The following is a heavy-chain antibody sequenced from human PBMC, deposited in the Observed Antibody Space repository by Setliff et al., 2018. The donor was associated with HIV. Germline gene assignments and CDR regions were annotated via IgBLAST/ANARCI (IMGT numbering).Heavy chain of an antibody. CDR3: ARDNRTGYSGGWPLDY. CDR1: DYPFSNFG. V-gene: IGHV1-18*01. J-gene: IGHJ4*02. CDR2: INVYNGDT. D-gene: IGHD5-12*01. Sequence: ASVKVSCKASDYPFSNFGISWVRQAPGQGLEWMAWINVYNGDTNFAQKFQGRVTMSKDTSTGTAYMELSSLTSDDTAVYYCARDNRTGYSGGWPLDYWGQGTVVTVSS.